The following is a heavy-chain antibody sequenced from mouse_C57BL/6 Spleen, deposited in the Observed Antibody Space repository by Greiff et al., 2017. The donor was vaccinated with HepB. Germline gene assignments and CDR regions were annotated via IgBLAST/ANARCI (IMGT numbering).Heavy chain of an antibody. CDR2: INPNNGGT. Sequence: EVQLQQSGPELVKPGASVKISCKASGYTFTDYYMNWVKQSHGKSLEWIGDINPNNGGTRYNQKFKGKATLTVDKSSSTAYMELRSLTSEDSAVYYCARSGNAMDYWGQGTSVTVSS. CDR3: ARSGNAMDY. CDR1: GYTFTDYY. J-gene: IGHJ4*01. V-gene: IGHV1-26*01.